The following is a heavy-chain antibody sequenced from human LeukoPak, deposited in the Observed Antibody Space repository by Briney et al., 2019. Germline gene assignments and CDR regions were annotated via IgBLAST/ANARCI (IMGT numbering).Heavy chain of an antibody. CDR1: GLTVNDNY. D-gene: IGHD4-17*01. J-gene: IGHJ4*02. Sequence: PGGSLRLSCTLSGLTVNDNYMSWVRRAPGKGLEWVSLIFPDGQTYYADFVQGRFSISRDMSRNTLFLDMSSLRAEDTAVFFCARANPVYGDFDYWGQGTLVTVSS. V-gene: IGHV3-53*01. CDR3: ARANPVYGDFDY. CDR2: IFPDGQT.